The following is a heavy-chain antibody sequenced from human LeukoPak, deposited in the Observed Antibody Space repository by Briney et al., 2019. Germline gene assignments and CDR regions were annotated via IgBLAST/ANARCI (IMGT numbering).Heavy chain of an antibody. D-gene: IGHD6-13*01. CDR1: GFTVSGHY. Sequence: GGSLRLSCAAYGFTVSGHYMNSVRQARGKGLGWVAVIDSGNTKYYAHSVKSRFTISRDNSNNTLYLRLNSLRVEDTAVYYCARDEGSSWTPDYGVDVWGQGTTDTVSS. CDR2: IDSGNTK. V-gene: IGHV3-66*01. CDR3: ARDEGSSWTPDYGVDV. J-gene: IGHJ6*02.